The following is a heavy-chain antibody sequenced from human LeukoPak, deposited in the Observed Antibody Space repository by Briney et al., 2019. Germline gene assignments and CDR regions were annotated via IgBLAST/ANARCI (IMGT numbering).Heavy chain of an antibody. CDR2: IYYSGSI. J-gene: IGHJ4*02. D-gene: IGHD1-26*01. CDR1: GGSVSSGGYY. V-gene: IGHV4-61*08. CDR3: ASKKGSGRPFDY. Sequence: SETLSLTCTVSGGSVSSGGYYRSWIRQPPGKGLEWIGYIYYSGSINYNPSLKSRVTISVDTSKNQFSLNLSSVTAADTAVYYCASKKGSGRPFDYWGQGTLVTVSS.